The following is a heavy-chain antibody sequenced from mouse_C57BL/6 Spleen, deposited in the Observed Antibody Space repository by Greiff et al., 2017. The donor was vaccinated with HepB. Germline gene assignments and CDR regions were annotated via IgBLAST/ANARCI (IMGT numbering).Heavy chain of an antibody. J-gene: IGHJ4*01. D-gene: IGHD3-2*02. Sequence: QVQLQQPGAELVKPGASVKMSCKASGYTFTSYWITWVKQRPGQGLEWIGDIYPGSGSTNYNEKFKSKATLTVDKSSSTAYMQLSSLTSEDSAVYYCARQLRSRDAMDYWGQGTSVTVSS. CDR3: ARQLRSRDAMDY. CDR2: IYPGSGST. V-gene: IGHV1-55*01. CDR1: GYTFTSYW.